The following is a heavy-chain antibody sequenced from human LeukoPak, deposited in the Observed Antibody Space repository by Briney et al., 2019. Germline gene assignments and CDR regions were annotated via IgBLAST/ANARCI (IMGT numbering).Heavy chain of an antibody. CDR3: ARWIQLTGLIAEDGLGY. CDR2: IYSGGST. D-gene: IGHD5-18*01. V-gene: IGHV3-66*01. Sequence: PGGSLRLSCAASGFTVSSNYMSWVRQAPGKGLEWVSVIYSGGSTYYADSVKGRFTISRDNSKNTLYLQMNSLRAEDTAVYYCARWIQLTGLIAEDGLGYWGQGTLVTVSS. J-gene: IGHJ4*02. CDR1: GFTVSSNY.